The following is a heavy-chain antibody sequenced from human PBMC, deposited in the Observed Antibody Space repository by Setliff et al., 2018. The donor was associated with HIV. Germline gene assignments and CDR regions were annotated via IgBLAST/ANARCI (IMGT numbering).Heavy chain of an antibody. CDR1: GGSISNSY. CDR2: IYTSGST. D-gene: IGHD3-9*01. V-gene: IGHV4-4*08. J-gene: IGHJ2*01. CDR3: ARTRAPYFFDF. Sequence: SETLSLTCTVSGGSISNSYWTWIRQPPGKGLEWIGYIYTSGSTNYNPSLKSRVIISVDTSKNQLSLKLSSMTAADTAMYFCARTRAPYFFDFWGRGTLVTVSS.